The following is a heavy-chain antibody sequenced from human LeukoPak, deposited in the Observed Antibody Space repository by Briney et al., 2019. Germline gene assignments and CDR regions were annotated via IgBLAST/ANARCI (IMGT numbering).Heavy chain of an antibody. CDR1: GGSISSHY. D-gene: IGHD3-10*01. CDR2: IYYSGST. Sequence: SVTLSLTCTVSGGSISSHYWSWIRQPPGKGLEWIGYIYYSGSTNYNPSLKSRVTISVDTSKNQFSLKLSSVTAADTAVYYCARAVWFGGIFNYYYMDVWGKGTTVTVSS. V-gene: IGHV4-59*11. CDR3: ARAVWFGGIFNYYYMDV. J-gene: IGHJ6*03.